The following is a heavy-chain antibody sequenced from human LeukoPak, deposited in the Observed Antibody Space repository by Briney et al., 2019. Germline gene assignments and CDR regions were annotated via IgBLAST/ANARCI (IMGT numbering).Heavy chain of an antibody. CDR1: GFTFTSYG. Sequence: GGSLRLSCAASGFTFTSYGMHWVRQAPGKGLEWVAFIRYDGSNESYADSVKGRFIISRDNSKNTLYLQMNSLRAEDTAVYYCARDRVVVAATRAHYYYYGMDVWGQGTTVTVSS. CDR2: IRYDGSNE. J-gene: IGHJ6*02. CDR3: ARDRVVVAATRAHYYYYGMDV. V-gene: IGHV3-30*02. D-gene: IGHD2-15*01.